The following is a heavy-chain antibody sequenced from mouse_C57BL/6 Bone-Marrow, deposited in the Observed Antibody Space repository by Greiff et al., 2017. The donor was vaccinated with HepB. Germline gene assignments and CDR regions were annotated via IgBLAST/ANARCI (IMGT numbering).Heavy chain of an antibody. V-gene: IGHV5-16*01. CDR2: INYDGSST. D-gene: IGHD3-2*02. CDR1: GFTFSDYY. Sequence: EVMLVESEGGLVQPGSSMKLSCTASGFTFSDYYMAWVRQVPEKGLEWVANINYDGSSTYYLDSLKSRFIISRDNAKNILYLQMSSLKSEDTATYYCAREGSSGYVYFDVWGTGTTVTVSS. CDR3: AREGSSGYVYFDV. J-gene: IGHJ1*03.